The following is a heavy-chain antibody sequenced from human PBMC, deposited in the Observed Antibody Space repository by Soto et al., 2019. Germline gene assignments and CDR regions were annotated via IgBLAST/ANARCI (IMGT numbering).Heavy chain of an antibody. D-gene: IGHD1-20*01. CDR2: SSPYNGNT. V-gene: IGHV1-18*01. CDR3: ARGRITDLGTFDY. J-gene: IGHJ4*02. CDR1: GYTFINYD. Sequence: QVQLVQSGAEMKKPGASVKVSCKASGYTFINYDISWLRQAPGQGLERMGWSSPYNGNTNYAHTFQGRVTMTADTSASSGYMELRSLRSDDTAVYFCARGRITDLGTFDYWGQGTLVTVSS.